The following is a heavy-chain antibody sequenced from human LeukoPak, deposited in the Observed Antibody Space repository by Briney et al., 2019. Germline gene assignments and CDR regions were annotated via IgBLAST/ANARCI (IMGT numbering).Heavy chain of an antibody. J-gene: IGHJ4*02. D-gene: IGHD1-26*01. V-gene: IGHV4-59*01. CDR3: ARDRRGVGAAPFDY. Sequence: SETLSLTCTVSGGSISSYYWSWIRQPPGKGLEWIGYIYYSGSTNYNPSLKSRVTISVDTSKNQFSLKLSSVTAADTDVYYCARDRRGVGAAPFDYWGQGTLVTVSS. CDR1: GGSISSYY. CDR2: IYYSGST.